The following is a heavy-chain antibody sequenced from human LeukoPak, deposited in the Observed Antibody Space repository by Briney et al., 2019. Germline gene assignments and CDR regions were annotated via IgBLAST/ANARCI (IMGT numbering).Heavy chain of an antibody. CDR2: INHSGST. CDR1: GGSFSGYY. V-gene: IGHV4-34*01. CDR3: ARGGAYCGGHCYLDFDS. D-gene: IGHD2-21*02. Sequence: SETLSLTCAVYGGSFSGYYWSWIRQPPGKGLEWIGDINHSGSTNYNPSLKGRVTISVDTSKNQFSLKVSSVTAADTAVFYRARGGAYCGGHCYLDFDSWGQGTLVTVSS. J-gene: IGHJ4*02.